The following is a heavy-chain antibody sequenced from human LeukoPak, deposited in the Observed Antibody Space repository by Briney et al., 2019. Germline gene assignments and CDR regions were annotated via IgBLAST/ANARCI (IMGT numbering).Heavy chain of an antibody. V-gene: IGHV1-18*01. CDR2: ISAYNGNT. J-gene: IGHJ4*02. Sequence: ASVKVSCKASGYTFTSYGISWVRQAPGQGLEWMGWISAYNGNTNYAQKLQGRVTMTTDTSTSTAYMELRSLRSDDTAVYYCARDSRYCRSSSCLWDYFDYWGQGTLVTVSS. D-gene: IGHD6-13*01. CDR3: ARDSRYCRSSSCLWDYFDY. CDR1: GYTFTSYG.